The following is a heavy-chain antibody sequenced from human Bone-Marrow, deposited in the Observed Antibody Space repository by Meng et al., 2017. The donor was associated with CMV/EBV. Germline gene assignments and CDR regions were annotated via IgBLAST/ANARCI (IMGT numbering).Heavy chain of an antibody. D-gene: IGHD5-12*01. CDR2: IYHSGST. V-gene: IGHV4-38-2*01. CDR3: ARSAPGYSGYDWGGGDY. J-gene: IGHJ4*02. CDR1: GFTFSSYS. Sequence: GSLRLSCAASGFTFSSYSMNWVRQAPGKGLEWIGSIYHSGSTYYNPSLKSRVTISVDTSKNQFSLKLSSVTAADTAVYYCARSAPGYSGYDWGGGDYWGRGTLVTVSS.